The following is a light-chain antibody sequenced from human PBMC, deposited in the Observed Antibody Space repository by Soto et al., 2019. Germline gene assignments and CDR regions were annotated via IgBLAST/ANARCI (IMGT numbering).Light chain of an antibody. Sequence: EIVMTQSPATLSVSPGERATLSCRASQSVSSNLAWYQQKPRQAPRLLIYGASTRATGIPARFSGSGSGTEFTLTISSLQSEDFAVYYCQQYNNWPNTFGQGTKLEIK. CDR3: QQYNNWPNT. J-gene: IGKJ2*01. CDR2: GAS. V-gene: IGKV3-15*01. CDR1: QSVSSN.